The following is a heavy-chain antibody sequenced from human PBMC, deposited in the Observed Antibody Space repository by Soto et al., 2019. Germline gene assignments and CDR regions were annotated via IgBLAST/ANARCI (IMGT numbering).Heavy chain of an antibody. Sequence: QVQLVESGGGVVQPGRSLRLSCAASGFAFSSYAMHWVRQAPGKGLEWVAVISYDGSNKYYADSVKGRFTISRDNSKNTLYLQMNSLRAEDTAVYYCARELSCAGDWGQGTLGTVSS. J-gene: IGHJ4*02. V-gene: IGHV3-30-3*01. CDR1: GFAFSSYA. CDR2: ISYDGSNK. D-gene: IGHD3-10*02. CDR3: ARELSCAGD.